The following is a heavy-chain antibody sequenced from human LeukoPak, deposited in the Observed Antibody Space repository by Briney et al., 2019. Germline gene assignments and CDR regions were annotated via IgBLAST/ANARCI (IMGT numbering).Heavy chain of an antibody. D-gene: IGHD3-3*01. CDR1: GYTFTSYY. Sequence: ASVKVSCKASGYTFTSYYMHWVRQAPGQGLEWMGIINPSGGSTSYAQKFQGRVTMTRDMSTSTVYMELSRLRSDDTAVYYCARGGSMSGYTRSYAFDIWGQGTMVTVSS. V-gene: IGHV1-46*01. CDR2: INPSGGST. J-gene: IGHJ3*02. CDR3: ARGGSMSGYTRSYAFDI.